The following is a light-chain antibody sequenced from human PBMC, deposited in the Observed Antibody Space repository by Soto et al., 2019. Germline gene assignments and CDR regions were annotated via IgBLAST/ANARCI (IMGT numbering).Light chain of an antibody. Sequence: EIVMTQSPATLSGSPGERATLSCRASQSVSTNLAWYQQKPGQAPRLLIYGASTRATGIPARFSGSGSGTEFTLTISSLLSDDFAVYYCQQYTNRPPWTFGQGTKV. J-gene: IGKJ1*01. V-gene: IGKV3-15*01. CDR3: QQYTNRPPWT. CDR2: GAS. CDR1: QSVSTN.